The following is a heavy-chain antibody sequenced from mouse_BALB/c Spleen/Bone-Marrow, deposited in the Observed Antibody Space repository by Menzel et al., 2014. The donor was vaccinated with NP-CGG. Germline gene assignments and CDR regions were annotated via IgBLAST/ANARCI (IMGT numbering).Heavy chain of an antibody. CDR2: INPSTGDT. V-gene: IGHV1-7*01. J-gene: IGHJ4*01. CDR3: ARGNYEAMDA. Sequence: QVQLQQSGAELAKPGASVKLSCKASGYTFTRYWMHWVKQRPGQGMEWIGYINPSTGDTEYNQKFKDKTTLTADMSSSTAYMQLSSLTSEDSAVYYCARGNYEAMDAWGQGTSVTVSS. CDR1: GYTFTRYW. D-gene: IGHD2-1*01.